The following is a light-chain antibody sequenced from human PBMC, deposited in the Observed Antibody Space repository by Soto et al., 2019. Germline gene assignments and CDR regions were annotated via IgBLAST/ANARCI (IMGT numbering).Light chain of an antibody. CDR2: LGS. V-gene: IGKV2-28*01. J-gene: IGKJ1*01. CDR3: MQALQTPK. Sequence: DIVMTQSPLSLPVTPGEPASISCRSSQSLLHSNGYNYLDWYLQKPGQSPQLLIYLGSNRASGVTDRLSGSGSGTDFTLKISRVEAEDVGVYYCMQALQTPKFGQGTKVEIK. CDR1: QSLLHSNGYNY.